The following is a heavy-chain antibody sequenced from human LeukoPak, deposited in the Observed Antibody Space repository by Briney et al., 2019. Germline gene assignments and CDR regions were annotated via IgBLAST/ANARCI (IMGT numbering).Heavy chain of an antibody. CDR2: ISYDGSSK. D-gene: IGHD2-2*01. V-gene: IGHV3-30-3*01. Sequence: PGGSLRLSCAASGFTFSSYAMHWVRQAPGKGLEWVAVISYDGSSKYYADSVKGRFTISRDNSKNTLYLQMNSLRAEDTAVYYCARAAALDYWGQGTLVTVSS. CDR1: GFTFSSYA. CDR3: ARAAALDY. J-gene: IGHJ4*02.